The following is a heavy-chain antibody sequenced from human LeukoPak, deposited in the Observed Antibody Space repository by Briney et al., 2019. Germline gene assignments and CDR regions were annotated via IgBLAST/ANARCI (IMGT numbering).Heavy chain of an antibody. J-gene: IGHJ5*01. D-gene: IGHD2-15*01. V-gene: IGHV1-8*03. Sequence: ASVKVSCKASGYTFTSYDINWVRPATGQGLEWMGWMNPNSGNTGYAQKFQGRVTITRNTSISTAYMELSSLRSEDTAVYYCARMDGLCSGGSCPNWFDPWGQGTLVTVSS. CDR1: GYTFTSYD. CDR3: ARMDGLCSGGSCPNWFDP. CDR2: MNPNSGNT.